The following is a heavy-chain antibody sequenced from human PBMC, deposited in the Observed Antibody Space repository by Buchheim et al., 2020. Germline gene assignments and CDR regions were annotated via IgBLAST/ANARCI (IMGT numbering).Heavy chain of an antibody. CDR3: ARGRGTDS. Sequence: QVQLQESGPGLVKPSETLSLTCTVSGGSISNSYWSWIRQPPGKGLEWIGYISYSGSANYNPSLRSRVTISLDTSKPQISLKLSAVTAADTAVYYCARGRGTDSWGQGTL. D-gene: IGHD3-16*01. CDR1: GGSISNSY. CDR2: ISYSGSA. V-gene: IGHV4-59*01. J-gene: IGHJ4*02.